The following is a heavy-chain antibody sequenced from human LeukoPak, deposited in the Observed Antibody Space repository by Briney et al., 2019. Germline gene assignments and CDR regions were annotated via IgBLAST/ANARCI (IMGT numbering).Heavy chain of an antibody. J-gene: IGHJ4*02. CDR2: ISAYNGNT. Sequence: ASVKVSCKASNYTFTSYGISWVRQAPGQGLEWMGWISAYNGNTNYAQKLQGRVTMTTDTSTSTAYMELRSLRSDDTAVYYCARYYDFWSGYRPLDYWGQGTLVTVSS. CDR1: NYTFTSYG. D-gene: IGHD3-3*01. CDR3: ARYYDFWSGYRPLDY. V-gene: IGHV1-18*01.